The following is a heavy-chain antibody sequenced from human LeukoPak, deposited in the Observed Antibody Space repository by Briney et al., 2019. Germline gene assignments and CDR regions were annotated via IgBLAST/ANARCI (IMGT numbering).Heavy chain of an antibody. D-gene: IGHD3-22*01. CDR3: AKAGYYDSSGQYYFDY. CDR2: IYPGDSDT. J-gene: IGHJ4*02. V-gene: IGHV5-51*01. Sequence: GESLKISCKGAGYSFTSYWIGWVRQMPGKGLERMGIIYPGDSDTRYSPSFQGQVTISADKSISTAYLQWSSLKASDTAMYYCAKAGYYDSSGQYYFDYWGQGTLVTVFS. CDR1: GYSFTSYW.